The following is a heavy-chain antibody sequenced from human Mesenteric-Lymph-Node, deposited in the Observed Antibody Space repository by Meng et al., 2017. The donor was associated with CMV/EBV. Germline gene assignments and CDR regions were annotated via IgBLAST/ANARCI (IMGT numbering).Heavy chain of an antibody. CDR2: INPNNGGT. D-gene: IGHD3-16*02. CDR1: GYRFIDFY. CDR3: ARGRYYYGSDV. J-gene: IGHJ6*02. V-gene: IGHV1-2*02. Sequence: ASVKVSCKASGYRFIDFYMHWVRQAPGQGLEWMGWINPNNGGTVYAQNFQDRVTMTSDTSITTAYMELSSLISDDSAIYYCARGRYYYGSDVWGQGTAVTVSS.